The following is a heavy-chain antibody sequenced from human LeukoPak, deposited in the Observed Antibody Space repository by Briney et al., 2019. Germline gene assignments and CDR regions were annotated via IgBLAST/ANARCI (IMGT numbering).Heavy chain of an antibody. V-gene: IGHV3-74*01. CDR2: INSDGSST. J-gene: IGHJ6*03. Sequence: PGVSLRLSCAASGLTFSSYWMHWVRHAPGKALVWVSRINSDGSSTSYADSVKGRFTISRDNTKNTLYLQMNSLRAEDTAVYYCARDRGAAMHYYYYYMGVWGKGTTVTVSS. D-gene: IGHD2-2*01. CDR3: ARDRGAAMHYYYYYMGV. CDR1: GLTFSSYW.